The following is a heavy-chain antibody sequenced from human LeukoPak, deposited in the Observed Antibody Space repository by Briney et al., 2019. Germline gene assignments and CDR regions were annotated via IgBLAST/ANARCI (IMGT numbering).Heavy chain of an antibody. CDR1: GYTFTSYY. Sequence: ASVKVSCKASGYTFTSYYMHWVRQAPGQGLEWMGWTSAYNANTNYAQNLQGRVTMTTDTSTNTAYMELRSLRSDDTAVYYCARSYDSTYYMDVWGKGTTVTVSS. V-gene: IGHV1-18*04. CDR3: ARSYDSTYYMDV. CDR2: TSAYNANT. D-gene: IGHD3-22*01. J-gene: IGHJ6*03.